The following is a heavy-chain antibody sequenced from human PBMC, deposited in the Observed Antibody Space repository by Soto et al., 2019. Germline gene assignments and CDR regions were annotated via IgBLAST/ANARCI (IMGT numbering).Heavy chain of an antibody. D-gene: IGHD6-13*01. CDR1: GYTFTSNY. CDR2: INPSDSST. Sequence: QVHLVQSGAEVKKPGASVKLSCKASGYTFTSNYLYWVRQAPGQGLEWMGMINPSDSSTTYARNFQGRVTITRDTSTSTVYMEVTRLRSEDTAVYYFARGSSNWLWYFDLWGRGTLVTVSS. J-gene: IGHJ2*01. CDR3: ARGSSNWLWYFDL. V-gene: IGHV1-46*03.